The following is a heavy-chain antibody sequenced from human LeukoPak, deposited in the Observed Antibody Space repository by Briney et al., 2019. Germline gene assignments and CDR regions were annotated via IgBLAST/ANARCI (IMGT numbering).Heavy chain of an antibody. D-gene: IGHD4-17*01. V-gene: IGHV3-66*02. CDR3: ASQTTAYYYYYYMDV. Sequence: GGSLRLSCAASGFTVSSNYMSWVRQAPGKGPEWVSVIYSGGSTYYADSVKGRFTISRDNSKNTLYLQMNSLRAEDTAVYYCASQTTAYYYYYYMDVWGKGTTVTVSS. CDR1: GFTVSSNY. J-gene: IGHJ6*03. CDR2: IYSGGST.